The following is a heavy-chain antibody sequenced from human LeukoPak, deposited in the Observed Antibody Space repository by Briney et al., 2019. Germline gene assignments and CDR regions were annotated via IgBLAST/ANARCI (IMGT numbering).Heavy chain of an antibody. Sequence: GGSLRLSCAASGFTFSHYWMSWVRQAPGKGLEWVANIKEDGSEKYYVDSLKGRFTISRDNAKNSVYLQMNSLRDEDTAAYYCARGGVAVSRDYWGQGTLVTVSS. CDR1: GFTFSHYW. J-gene: IGHJ4*02. V-gene: IGHV3-7*01. D-gene: IGHD2-15*01. CDR3: ARGGVAVSRDY. CDR2: IKEDGSEK.